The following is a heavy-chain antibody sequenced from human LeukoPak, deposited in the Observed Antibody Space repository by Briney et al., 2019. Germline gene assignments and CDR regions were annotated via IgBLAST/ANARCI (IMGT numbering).Heavy chain of an antibody. D-gene: IGHD6-19*01. Sequence: PGRSLRLSCAASGFTFDDYAMHWVRQAPGKGLEWVSGISWNSGSIGYADSVKGRLTISRDNAKNSLYLQMNSLRAEDTALYYCAKDASSGWSLYYYYGMDVWGQGTTVTVSS. CDR2: ISWNSGSI. J-gene: IGHJ6*02. CDR1: GFTFDDYA. CDR3: AKDASSGWSLYYYYGMDV. V-gene: IGHV3-9*01.